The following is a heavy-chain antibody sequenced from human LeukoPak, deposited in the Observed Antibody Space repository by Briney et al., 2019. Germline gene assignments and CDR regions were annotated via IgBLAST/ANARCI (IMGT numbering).Heavy chain of an antibody. D-gene: IGHD3-9*01. CDR2: ISSSSSTI. CDR3: ARPRGYNYDILTGYPTESGFDP. V-gene: IGHV3-48*01. Sequence: TGGSLRLSCAASGFTFSSYSMNWVRQAPGKGLEWASYISSSSSTIYYADSVKGRFTISRDNAKNSLYLQMNSLRAEDTAVYYCARPRGYNYDILTGYPTESGFDPWGQGTLVTVSS. J-gene: IGHJ5*02. CDR1: GFTFSSYS.